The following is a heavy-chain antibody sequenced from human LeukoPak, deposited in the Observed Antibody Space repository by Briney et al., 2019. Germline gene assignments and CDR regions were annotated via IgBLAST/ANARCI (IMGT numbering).Heavy chain of an antibody. CDR3: MRERRTTKNAFDI. CDR1: GYTFTDYY. V-gene: IGHV1-2*02. CDR2: IKPNSGGT. D-gene: IGHD1-1*01. Sequence: ASVKVSCKASGYTFTDYYMHMVRQAPAQGLEWMGWIKPNSGGTNYAQTFQGRVTMTRDTSINTAHMALSRLRSDDTGVYYCMRERRTTKNAFDIWGQGTMVTVSS. J-gene: IGHJ3*02.